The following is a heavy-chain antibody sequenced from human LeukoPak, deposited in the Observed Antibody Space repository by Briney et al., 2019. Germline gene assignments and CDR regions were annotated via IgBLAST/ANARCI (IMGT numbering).Heavy chain of an antibody. D-gene: IGHD4-17*01. J-gene: IGHJ4*02. V-gene: IGHV3-66*01. CDR2: IYSGGTT. CDR3: ASKLTSGY. CDR1: GFTFSSYG. Sequence: GGSLRLSCAASGFTFSSYGMSWVRRAPGKGLEWVSVIYSGGTTNYADSVKGRFTVYRDNSKNTLYLQMNSLRAEDTAVYYCASKLTSGYWGQGTLVTVSS.